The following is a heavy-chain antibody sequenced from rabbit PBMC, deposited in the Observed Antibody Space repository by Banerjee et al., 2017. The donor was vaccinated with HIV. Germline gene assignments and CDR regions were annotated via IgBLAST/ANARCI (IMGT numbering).Heavy chain of an antibody. CDR1: GFSFSSNYY. Sequence: QSLEESGGGLVKPGGTLTLTCTASGFSFSSNYYMCWVRQAPGKGLEWIACIVTGSGVTYYATWAKGRFTISKTSSTTVTLQMTSLTAADTATYFCARDTAISSAYAFSLWGPGTLVTVS. CDR3: ARDTAISSAYAFSL. V-gene: IGHV1S40*01. D-gene: IGHD1-1*01. CDR2: IVTGSGVT. J-gene: IGHJ4*01.